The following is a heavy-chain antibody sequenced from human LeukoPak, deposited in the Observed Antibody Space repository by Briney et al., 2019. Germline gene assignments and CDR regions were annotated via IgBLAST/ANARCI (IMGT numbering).Heavy chain of an antibody. Sequence: GGSLRLSCAASGFTFSSYAMSWVRQAPGKGLEWVSAISGSGGSTYYADSVKGRFTISRDNSKNTLYLQMNSLRAEDTAVYYCAKDYYDFWRETRVAGRNWFDPWGQGTLVTVSS. V-gene: IGHV3-23*01. CDR2: ISGSGGST. J-gene: IGHJ5*02. D-gene: IGHD3-3*01. CDR1: GFTFSSYA. CDR3: AKDYYDFWRETRVAGRNWFDP.